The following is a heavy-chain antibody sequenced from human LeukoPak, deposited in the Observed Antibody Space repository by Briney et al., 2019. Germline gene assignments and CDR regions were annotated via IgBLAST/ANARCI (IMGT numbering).Heavy chain of an antibody. V-gene: IGHV3-30*14. Sequence: QPGRSLRLSCAASGFTFSSYAMHWVRQAPGKGLEWVAVISYDGSNKYYADSVKGRFTISRDNSKNTLYLQMNSLRAEDTAVYYCARSWRGHYFDYWGQGTLVTVSS. CDR2: ISYDGSNK. CDR3: ARSWRGHYFDY. CDR1: GFTFSSYA. D-gene: IGHD3-3*01. J-gene: IGHJ4*02.